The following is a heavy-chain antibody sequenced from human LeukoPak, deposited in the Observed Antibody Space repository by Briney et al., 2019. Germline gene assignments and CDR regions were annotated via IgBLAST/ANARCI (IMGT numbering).Heavy chain of an antibody. CDR3: ARLGKKWTTHDY. CDR2: IYYSGST. D-gene: IGHD1-14*01. CDR1: GGSISSYY. V-gene: IGHV4-39*01. J-gene: IGHJ4*02. Sequence: PSETLSLTCTVSGGSISSYYWGWIRQPPGKGLEWIGSIYYSGSTYYNPSLKSRVTISVGTSKNQFSLKLSSVTAADTAVYYCARLGKKWTTHDYWGQGTLVTVSS.